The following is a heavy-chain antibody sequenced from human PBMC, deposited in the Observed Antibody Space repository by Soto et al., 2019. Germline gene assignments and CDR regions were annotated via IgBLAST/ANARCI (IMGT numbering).Heavy chain of an antibody. CDR2: ISTSSSYT. Sequence: QVQLVESGGGLVKPGGSLRLSCAASGFTFSDYYMSWIRQAPGKGLEWVSYISTSSSYTNYADSVKGRFTISRDNAKNSLYLQMNSLRAEDTAVYYCARYRSGWYWGEFDPWGQGTLVTVSS. D-gene: IGHD6-19*01. CDR1: GFTFSDYY. V-gene: IGHV3-11*05. CDR3: ARYRSGWYWGEFDP. J-gene: IGHJ5*02.